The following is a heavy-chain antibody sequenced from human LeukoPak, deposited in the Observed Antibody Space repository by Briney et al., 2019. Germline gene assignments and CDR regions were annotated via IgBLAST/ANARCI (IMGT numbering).Heavy chain of an antibody. CDR2: IYHSGST. CDR1: GYSISSGYY. J-gene: IGHJ4*02. CDR3: ARRPKWELPFDY. D-gene: IGHD1-26*01. V-gene: IGHV4-38-2*02. Sequence: KPSETLSLTCTVSGYSISSGYYWGWIRQPPGKGLEWIGSIYHSGSTYYNPSLKSRVTISVDTSKNQFSLKLSSVTAADTAVYYCARRPKWELPFDYWGQGTLVTVSS.